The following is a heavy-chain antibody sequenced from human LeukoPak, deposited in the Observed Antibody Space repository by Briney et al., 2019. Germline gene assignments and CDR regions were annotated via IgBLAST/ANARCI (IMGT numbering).Heavy chain of an antibody. J-gene: IGHJ4*02. V-gene: IGHV1-2*04. Sequence: ASVKVSRKASGYTFTGYNMHRVRQAPGQGLERKGWIYPNSDGTYSAQKFQGWVTMTRDTSISTAYMELSRLTSDDTAVYYCARANALYCSSTSCLFDYWGQGTLVTVSS. D-gene: IGHD2-2*01. CDR2: IYPNSDGT. CDR3: ARANALYCSSTSCLFDY. CDR1: GYTFTGYN.